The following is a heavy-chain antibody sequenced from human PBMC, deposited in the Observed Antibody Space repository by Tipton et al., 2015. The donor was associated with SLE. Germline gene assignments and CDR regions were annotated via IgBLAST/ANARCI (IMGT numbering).Heavy chain of an antibody. Sequence: SLRLSCAASGFNLDDHGMSWVRQVPGKGLEWVSGINWNGDSIGYGDSVKGRFTISRDNAKNSLYLQMNSLRAEDTALYYCARAQAGGGFYFYGMDVWGQGTTVTVSS. J-gene: IGHJ6*02. CDR3: ARAQAGGGFYFYGMDV. CDR1: GFNLDDHG. D-gene: IGHD2-8*02. V-gene: IGHV3-20*04. CDR2: INWNGDSI.